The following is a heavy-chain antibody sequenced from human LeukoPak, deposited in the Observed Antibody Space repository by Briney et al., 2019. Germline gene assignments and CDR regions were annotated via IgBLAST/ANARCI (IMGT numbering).Heavy chain of an antibody. J-gene: IGHJ4*02. CDR2: VYTGGST. CDR1: GFTFSSYA. Sequence: AGGSLRLSCAASGFTFSSYAISWVRQAPGKGLEWISVVYTGGSTYYADSVKGRFTISRDNSKNTLYLQMNSLRAEDTAVYYCATSPATSCLDYWGQGTLVTVSS. CDR3: ATSPATSCLDY. D-gene: IGHD2-2*01. V-gene: IGHV3-53*01.